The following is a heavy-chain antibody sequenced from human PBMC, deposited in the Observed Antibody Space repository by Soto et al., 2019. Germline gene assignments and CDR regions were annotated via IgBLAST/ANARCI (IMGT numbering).Heavy chain of an antibody. D-gene: IGHD6-13*01. J-gene: IGHJ6*02. CDR2: IWNDGINK. Sequence: AGRSLRLSCAASGFTFSSYGMHWVRQAPGKGLEWVVVIWNDGINKEYGVSAKGRLTISRDNSKNTLYLQMNSLRAEDTAVYYCARDELAAAAGNRDYYYGMDVWGQGTTVTVSS. CDR1: GFTFSSYG. CDR3: ARDELAAAAGNRDYYYGMDV. V-gene: IGHV3-33*01.